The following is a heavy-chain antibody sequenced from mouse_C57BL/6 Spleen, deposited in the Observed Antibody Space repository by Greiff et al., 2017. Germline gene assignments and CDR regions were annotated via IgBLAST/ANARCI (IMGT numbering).Heavy chain of an antibody. V-gene: IGHV5-17*01. CDR2: ISSGSSTI. D-gene: IGHD2-3*01. J-gene: IGHJ4*01. CDR1: GFTFSDYG. CDR3: ARQGIYDGYYDTMDY. Sequence: EVQVVESGGGLVKPGGSLKLSCAASGFTFSDYGMHWVRQAPEKGLEWVAYISSGSSTIYYADTVKGRFTISRDNAKNTLFLQMTSLRSEDTAMYYCARQGIYDGYYDTMDYWGQGTSVTVSS.